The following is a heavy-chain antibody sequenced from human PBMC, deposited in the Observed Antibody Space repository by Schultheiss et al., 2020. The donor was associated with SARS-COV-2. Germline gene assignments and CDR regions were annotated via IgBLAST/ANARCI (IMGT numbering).Heavy chain of an antibody. CDR2: INSDGSST. CDR3: ARDEGYYYDSSGPLGHY. V-gene: IGHV3-74*01. J-gene: IGHJ4*02. Sequence: GGSLRLSCAASGFTFSSYWMHWVRQAPGKGLVWVSRINSDGSSTSYADSVKGRFTISRDNAKNTLYLQMNSLRAEDTAVYYCARDEGYYYDSSGPLGHYWGQGTLVTVSS. D-gene: IGHD3-22*01. CDR1: GFTFSSYW.